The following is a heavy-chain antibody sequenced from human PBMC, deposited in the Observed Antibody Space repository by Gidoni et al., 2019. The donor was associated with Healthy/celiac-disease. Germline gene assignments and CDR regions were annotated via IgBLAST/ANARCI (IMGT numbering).Heavy chain of an antibody. D-gene: IGHD6-19*01. J-gene: IGHJ4*02. CDR1: GFTFSSYS. CDR2: ISSSSSYI. CDR3: ARGQRLLDIAVAASTFDY. Sequence: EVQLVESGGGLVKPGGSLRLSCAASGFTFSSYSMNWVRQAPGKGLEWVSSISSSSSYIYYADSVKGRFTISRDNAKNSLYLQMNSLRAEDTAVYYCARGQRLLDIAVAASTFDYWGQGTLVTVSS. V-gene: IGHV3-21*01.